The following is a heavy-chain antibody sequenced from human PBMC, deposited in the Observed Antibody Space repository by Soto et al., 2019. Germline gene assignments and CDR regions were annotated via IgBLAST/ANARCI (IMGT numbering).Heavy chain of an antibody. CDR1: GFTFINHA. Sequence: EVHLLESGGGLVQPGGSLRLSCAASGFTFINHAMNWVRQTPGKGLEWASVSSGSGGGTYYADSVKGRFTVARDKSTNCLYLQRNSLIGVDTALYYCAMSPYDDPAAFDVWRQGTMVTVSS. D-gene: IGHD3-16*01. CDR3: AMSPYDDPAAFDV. V-gene: IGHV3-23*01. CDR2: SSGSGGGT. J-gene: IGHJ3*01.